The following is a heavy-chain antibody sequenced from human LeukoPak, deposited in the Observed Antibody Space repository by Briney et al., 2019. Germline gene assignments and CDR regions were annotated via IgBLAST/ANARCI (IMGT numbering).Heavy chain of an antibody. Sequence: SQTLSLTCTVSGGSISSSSYYWSWIRQPPGKGLEWIGEINHSGSTNYNPSLKSRVTISVDTSKNQFSLKLSSVTAADTAVYYCARGINGSLSSSSFSVLPYYFDYWGQGTLVTVSS. V-gene: IGHV4-39*07. CDR3: ARGINGSLSSSSFSVLPYYFDY. D-gene: IGHD6-6*01. J-gene: IGHJ4*02. CDR1: GGSISSSSYY. CDR2: INHSGST.